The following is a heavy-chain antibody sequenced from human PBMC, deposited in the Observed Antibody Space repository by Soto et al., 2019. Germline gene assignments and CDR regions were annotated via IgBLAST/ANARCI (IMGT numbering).Heavy chain of an antibody. CDR1: GFTFSSYS. V-gene: IGHV3-48*01. D-gene: IGHD3-22*01. Sequence: PGGSLRLSCAASGFTFSSYSMNWVRQAPGKGLEWVSYISSSSSTIYYADSVKGRFTISRDNAKNSLYLQMNSLRAEDTAVYYCARGRRRDYYDSSGYYNLIDYWGQGTLVTVSS. CDR2: ISSSSSTI. J-gene: IGHJ4*02. CDR3: ARGRRRDYYDSSGYYNLIDY.